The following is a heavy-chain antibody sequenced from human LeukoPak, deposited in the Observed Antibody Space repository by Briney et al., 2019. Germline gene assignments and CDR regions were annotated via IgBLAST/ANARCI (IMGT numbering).Heavy chain of an antibody. Sequence: PSETLSLTCAVSGYSISSGYYWGWFRQPPGKGLEGIGCIFHSGNTYYNPSLKSRVSISVETAKHHFSLKLTSVTAADSAVYYCARQGGSSSPYYYYYMDGWGKGTTVTVSS. CDR2: IFHSGNT. V-gene: IGHV4-38-2*01. CDR1: GYSISSGYY. CDR3: ARQGGSSSPYYYYYMDG. D-gene: IGHD6-13*01. J-gene: IGHJ6*03.